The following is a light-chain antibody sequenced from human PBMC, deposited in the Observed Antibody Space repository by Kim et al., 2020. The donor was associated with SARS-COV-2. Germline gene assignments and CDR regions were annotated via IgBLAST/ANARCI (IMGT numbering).Light chain of an antibody. CDR1: QGISSY. V-gene: IGKV1-9*01. CDR2: AAS. Sequence: ASVGDRVTITCRASQGISSYLAWYQQKPGKAPKLLIYAASTLQSGVPSRFSGSGSGTEFTLTISSLQPEDFATYYCQQLNSYPMYTFGQGTKLEIK. J-gene: IGKJ2*01. CDR3: QQLNSYPMYT.